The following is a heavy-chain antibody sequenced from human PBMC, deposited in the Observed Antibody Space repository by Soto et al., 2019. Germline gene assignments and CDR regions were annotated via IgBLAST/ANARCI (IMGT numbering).Heavy chain of an antibody. CDR2: IYYSGST. CDR1: GGSISSGDYY. D-gene: IGHD3-22*01. V-gene: IGHV4-30-4*01. Sequence: SSETLSLTCTVSGGSISSGDYYWSWIRQPPGKGLEWIGYIYYSGSTYYNPSLKSRVTISVDTSKNQFSLKLSSVTAADTAVYYCARGRDYYDSSGYYYKAPPVFDIWGQGTMVTVSS. CDR3: ARGRDYYDSSGYYYKAPPVFDI. J-gene: IGHJ3*02.